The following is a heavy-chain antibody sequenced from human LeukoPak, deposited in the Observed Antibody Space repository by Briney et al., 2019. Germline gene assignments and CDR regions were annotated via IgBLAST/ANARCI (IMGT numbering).Heavy chain of an antibody. V-gene: IGHV3-30*02. CDR2: IRYDGSNE. CDR3: ARATYGDFDY. D-gene: IGHD4/OR15-4a*01. J-gene: IGHJ4*02. CDR1: GFTFSSYG. Sequence: PGGSLRLSCAASGFTFSSYGMHWVRQAPGKGLEWVSFIRYDGSNEYYADSVRGRFTISRDNSKNTLYLQMNSLRAEDTAVYYCARATYGDFDYWGQGTLVTVSS.